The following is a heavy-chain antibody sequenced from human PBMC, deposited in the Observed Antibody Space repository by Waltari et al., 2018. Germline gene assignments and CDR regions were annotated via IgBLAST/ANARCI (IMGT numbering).Heavy chain of an antibody. V-gene: IGHV3-74*01. J-gene: IGHJ4*02. D-gene: IGHD2-2*01. CDR1: GFTFGSFW. CDR3: VRGFSTSPSSY. CDR2: MSDDGSRI. Sequence: EVQLVESGGGLVQPGESLRLSCAASGFTFGSFWMHWVRQVSGKGLVWVSRMSDDGSRIGYADSVKGRFTISRDNAKNTLYLQMNRLRGDDTAVYYCVRGFSTSPSSYWGQGALVTVSS.